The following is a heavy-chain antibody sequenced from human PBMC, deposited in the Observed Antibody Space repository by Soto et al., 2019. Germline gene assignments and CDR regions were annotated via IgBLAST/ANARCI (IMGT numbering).Heavy chain of an antibody. CDR2: ISNDGTNK. CDR3: AKNNDPRAYFYYAMDV. J-gene: IGHJ6*02. Sequence: GGSLRLSCAASRFSFGSYGIHWVRQAPGKGLEWVAVISNDGTNKYYADSVKGRFTISRDNSKKTLYLQMNGLRTEDTAVYYCAKNNDPRAYFYYAMDVWGQGTTVTVSS. D-gene: IGHD1-1*01. CDR1: RFSFGSYG. V-gene: IGHV3-30*18.